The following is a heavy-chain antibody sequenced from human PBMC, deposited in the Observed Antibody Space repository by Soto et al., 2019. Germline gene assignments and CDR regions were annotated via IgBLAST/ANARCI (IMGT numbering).Heavy chain of an antibody. V-gene: IGHV4-39*01. J-gene: IGHJ6*02. Sequence: QLQLQESGPGLVKPSETLSLTCTVSGGSISSSSYYWGWIRQPPGKGLEWIGSIYYSGSTYYNPSLKSRVTIFVDTSKNQFSLKLSSVTAADTAVYDCARACSGGSCSYYYYCGMDVWGQGTTVTVSS. D-gene: IGHD2-15*01. CDR3: ARACSGGSCSYYYYCGMDV. CDR2: IYYSGST. CDR1: GGSISSSSYY.